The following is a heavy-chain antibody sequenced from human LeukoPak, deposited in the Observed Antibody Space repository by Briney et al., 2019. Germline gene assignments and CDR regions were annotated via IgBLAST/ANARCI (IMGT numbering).Heavy chain of an antibody. CDR3: ARGGRDGYAYYFDY. D-gene: IGHD5-24*01. CDR1: GYTFTSYA. V-gene: IGHV7-4-1*02. CDR2: INTNTGNP. J-gene: IGHJ4*02. Sequence: ASVKVSCKASGYTFTSYAMNWVRQAPGQGLEWMGWINTNTGNPTYAQGFTGRFVFSLDTSVSTAYLQISSLKAEDTAVHYCARGGRDGYAYYFDYWGQGTLVTVSS.